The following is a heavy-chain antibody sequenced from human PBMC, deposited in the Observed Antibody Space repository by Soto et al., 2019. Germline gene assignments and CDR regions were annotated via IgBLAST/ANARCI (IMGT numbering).Heavy chain of an antibody. CDR2: INTAGSTK. V-gene: IGHV3-48*03. Sequence: GGSLRLSCAASGFTFSNFEMHWVRQAPGKGLEWVSYINTAGSTKYYAESVKGRFTISRDNARNSLFLQMNSLRAEDTAVYYCARDSKSSSGPEFDYWGQGTLVTVSS. CDR1: GFTFSNFE. D-gene: IGHD6-19*01. J-gene: IGHJ4*02. CDR3: ARDSKSSSGPEFDY.